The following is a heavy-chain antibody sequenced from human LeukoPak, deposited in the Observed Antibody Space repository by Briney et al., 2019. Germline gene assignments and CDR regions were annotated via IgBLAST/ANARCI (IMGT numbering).Heavy chain of an antibody. D-gene: IGHD3-10*01. Sequence: SVTVSCKASGGTFSSYAISWVRQAPGQGLEWMGGIIPIFGTANYAQKFQGRVTITADESTSTAYMELSSLRSEDTAVYYCAREDTYYYGSGSPNWGQGTLVTVSS. V-gene: IGHV1-69*13. CDR2: IIPIFGTA. CDR1: GGTFSSYA. J-gene: IGHJ4*02. CDR3: AREDTYYYGSGSPN.